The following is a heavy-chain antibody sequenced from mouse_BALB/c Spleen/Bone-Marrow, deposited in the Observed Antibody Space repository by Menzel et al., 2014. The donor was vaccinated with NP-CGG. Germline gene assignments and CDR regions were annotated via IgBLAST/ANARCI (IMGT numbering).Heavy chain of an antibody. J-gene: IGHJ4*01. CDR2: VYPGDGDT. CDR1: GYAFSSSW. Sequence: VQLQESGPELVKPGASVKISCKASGYAFSSSWMNWVKQRPGQGLEWIGRVYPGDGDTNYNGKFKGKATLTADKSSTTAYMQLSGLTSVDSAVYFCARNDGYYRAMDYWGQGTSVTVSS. CDR3: ARNDGYYRAMDY. D-gene: IGHD2-3*01. V-gene: IGHV1-82*01.